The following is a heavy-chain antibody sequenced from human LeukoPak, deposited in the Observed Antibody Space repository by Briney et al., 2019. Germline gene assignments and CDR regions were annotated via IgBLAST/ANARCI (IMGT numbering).Heavy chain of an antibody. CDR2: IAYDGSNK. CDR1: GFSSRTYA. V-gene: IGHV3-30*03. CDR3: ASAQYCSSTSCLPQKPYYFDY. Sequence: PGGSLRLSCAASGFSSRTYAMHWVRQAPGKGLEWVAVIAYDGSNKYYADSVKGRFTISRDDSKNTLYLQMNSLRAEDTAVYYCASAQYCSSTSCLPQKPYYFDYWGQGTLVTVSS. J-gene: IGHJ4*02. D-gene: IGHD2-2*01.